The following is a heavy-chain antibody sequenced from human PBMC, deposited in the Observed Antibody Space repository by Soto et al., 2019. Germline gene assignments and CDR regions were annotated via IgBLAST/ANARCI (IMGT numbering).Heavy chain of an antibody. D-gene: IGHD6-19*01. CDR2: INHSGST. Sequence: SETLSLTCAVYVGSFSGYYWSWIRQPPGKGLEWIGEINHSGSTNYNPSLKSRVTISVDTSKNQFSLKLSSVTAAGTAVYYCARGRSIAVAGKRTWYFDLWGRGTLVTVSS. J-gene: IGHJ2*01. CDR3: ARGRSIAVAGKRTWYFDL. V-gene: IGHV4-34*01. CDR1: VGSFSGYY.